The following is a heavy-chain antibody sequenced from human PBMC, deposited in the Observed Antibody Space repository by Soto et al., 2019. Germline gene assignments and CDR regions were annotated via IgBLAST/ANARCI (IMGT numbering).Heavy chain of an antibody. CDR2: ISYDGSNK. J-gene: IGHJ6*02. Sequence: PGGSLRLSCAASGFTFSSYGMHWVRQAPGKGLEWVAVISYDGSNKYYADSVKGRFTISRDNSKNTLYLQMNSLRAEDTAVYYCAKDISSGWYYKDYYYGMDVWGQGTTVTVSS. D-gene: IGHD6-19*01. V-gene: IGHV3-30*18. CDR1: GFTFSSYG. CDR3: AKDISSGWYYKDYYYGMDV.